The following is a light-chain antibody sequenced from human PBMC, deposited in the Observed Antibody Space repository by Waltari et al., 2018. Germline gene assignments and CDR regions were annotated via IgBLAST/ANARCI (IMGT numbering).Light chain of an antibody. J-gene: IGKJ2*01. CDR2: DAS. CDR1: QSVSSSY. CDR3: QQYGSSPPYT. V-gene: IGKV3D-20*01. Sequence: RATLSCRASQSVSSSYLAWYQQKPGLAPRLLIYDASSRATGIPDRFSGSGSGTDFTLTISRLEPEDFAVYYCQQYGSSPPYTFGQGTKLEIK.